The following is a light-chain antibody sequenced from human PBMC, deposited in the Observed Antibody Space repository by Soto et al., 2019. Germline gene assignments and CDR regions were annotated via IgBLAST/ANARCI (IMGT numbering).Light chain of an antibody. J-gene: IGKJ1*01. V-gene: IGKV4-1*01. Sequence: DIVMTQSPDSLAVSLGERATINCKSSQSVLYSSNNKNYLAWYQQKPGQPPKLLIYWASTRESWVPDRFSGSGSGTDSTLTISSLQAEDVAVYYCQQYYSTGTFDQGTKVEIK. CDR2: WAS. CDR1: QSVLYSSNNKNY. CDR3: QQYYSTGT.